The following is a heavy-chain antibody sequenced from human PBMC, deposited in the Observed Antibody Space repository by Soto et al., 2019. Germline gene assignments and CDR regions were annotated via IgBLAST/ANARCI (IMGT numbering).Heavy chain of an antibody. D-gene: IGHD6-6*01. CDR1: GFTFSSYA. V-gene: IGHV3-30-3*01. CDR2: ISYDGSNK. CDR3: ARGIAARRGYYGMDV. Sequence: QVQLVESGGGVVQPGRSLRLSCAASGFTFSSYAMHWVRQAPGKGLEWVAVISYDGSNKYYADSVKGRFTISRDNSKNTLYLQMNSLRAEDTAVYYCARGIAARRGYYGMDVW. J-gene: IGHJ6*01.